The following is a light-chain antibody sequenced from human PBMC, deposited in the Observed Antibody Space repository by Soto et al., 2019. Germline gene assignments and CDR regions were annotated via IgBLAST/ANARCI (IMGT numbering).Light chain of an antibody. CDR2: WAS. V-gene: IGKV4-1*01. J-gene: IGKJ1*01. CDR3: QQYFSTPWT. Sequence: DIVVTQPPDSLAVSLGERATINCKSSQSVLYSSNNNNYLAWYQQKPGQPPKLLIYWASTRESGVPDRFSGSGSGTDFTLTISSLQAEDVAVYYCQQYFSTPWTFGQGTKVEI. CDR1: QSVLYSSNNNNY.